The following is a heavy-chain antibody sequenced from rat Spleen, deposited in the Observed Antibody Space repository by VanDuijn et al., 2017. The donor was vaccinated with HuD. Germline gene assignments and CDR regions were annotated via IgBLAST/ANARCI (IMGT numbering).Heavy chain of an antibody. CDR3: TIHPRY. CDR1: GFSLNAFH. D-gene: IGHD3-1*01. J-gene: IGHJ2*01. Sequence: QVRLKESGPGLVQPSQTLSLTCTVSGFSLNAFHVHWVRQPPGKGLEWMGVIWGNGATNYNSVLKSRLSISRDTSKNQVFLKMNSLQTDDTGTYYCTIHPRYWGQGVMVTVSS. CDR2: IWGNGAT. V-gene: IGHV2-63*01.